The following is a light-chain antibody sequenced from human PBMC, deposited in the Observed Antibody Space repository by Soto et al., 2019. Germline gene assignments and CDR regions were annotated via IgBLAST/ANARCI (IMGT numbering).Light chain of an antibody. Sequence: EIVLTQSPGTLSLSPGERATLSCRASQRVRSNSLAWYQQKPGQAPRLLIYGASSRASDISDRFSGSGSGTDFTLTINRLAPEDFAVYYCQQYGSSPITFGQGTRLEIK. J-gene: IGKJ5*01. CDR2: GAS. V-gene: IGKV3-20*01. CDR3: QQYGSSPIT. CDR1: QRVRSNS.